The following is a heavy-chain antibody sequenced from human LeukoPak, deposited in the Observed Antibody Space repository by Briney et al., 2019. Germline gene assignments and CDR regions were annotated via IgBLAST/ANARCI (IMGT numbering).Heavy chain of an antibody. CDR3: AANGDYWIFDY. D-gene: IGHD4-17*01. J-gene: IGHJ4*02. V-gene: IGHV3-23*01. CDR1: GFTFSSYA. Sequence: GRSLRLSCAASGFTFSSYAMSWVRQAPGKGLEWVSAISGSGGSTYYADSVKGRFTISRDNSKNTLYLQMNSLRAEDTAVYYCAANGDYWIFDYWGQGTLVTVSS. CDR2: ISGSGGST.